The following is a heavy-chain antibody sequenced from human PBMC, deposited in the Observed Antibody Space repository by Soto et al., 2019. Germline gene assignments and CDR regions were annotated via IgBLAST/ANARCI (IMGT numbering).Heavy chain of an antibody. CDR3: AREQTERWLRYYYYGMDV. J-gene: IGHJ6*02. CDR2: INPSGGST. V-gene: IGHV1-46*01. D-gene: IGHD3-9*01. CDR1: GYTFTSYY. Sequence: QVQLVQSGAEVKKPGASVKVSCKASGYTFTSYYMHWVRQAPGQGLEWMGIINPSGGSTSYAQKFQGRVTMTRDTSTGTVYMELSSLRSEDTAVYYCAREQTERWLRYYYYGMDVWGQGTTVTVSS.